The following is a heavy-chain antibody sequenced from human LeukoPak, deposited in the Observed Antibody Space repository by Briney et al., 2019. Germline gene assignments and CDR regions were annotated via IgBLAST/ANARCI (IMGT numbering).Heavy chain of an antibody. CDR2: IYYSGST. Sequence: SQTLSLTCAVSGGSISSGGYSWSWIRQPPGKGLEWIGYIYYSGSTYYNPSLKSRVTISVDTSKNQFSLKLSSVTAADTAVYYCARVYLNLGYCSGGSCYRGGGYYFDYWGQGTLVTVSS. J-gene: IGHJ4*02. CDR1: GGSISSGGYS. CDR3: ARVYLNLGYCSGGSCYRGGGYYFDY. D-gene: IGHD2-15*01. V-gene: IGHV4-30-4*07.